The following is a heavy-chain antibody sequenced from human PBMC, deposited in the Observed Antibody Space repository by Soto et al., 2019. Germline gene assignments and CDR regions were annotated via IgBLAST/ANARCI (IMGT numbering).Heavy chain of an antibody. CDR3: ARDLAYTTDTFDY. J-gene: IGHJ4*02. CDR1: GFSFSSYG. D-gene: IGHD3-3*02. Sequence: QVQLVESGGGVVQPGRSLRLACAASGFSFSSYGIHWVRQAPGKGLEWVAVLWHEGRREYYADYVRGRFTISRVNSKNTLYLQMYSLRAEDSAVYFCARDLAYTTDTFDYWGKGPLVTVSS. V-gene: IGHV3-33*01. CDR2: LWHEGRRE.